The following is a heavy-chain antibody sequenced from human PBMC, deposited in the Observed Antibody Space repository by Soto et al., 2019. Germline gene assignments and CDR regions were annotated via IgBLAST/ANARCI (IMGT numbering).Heavy chain of an antibody. J-gene: IGHJ5*02. CDR1: GYTLTELS. CDR3: ATIAGYCISTSCYKSNWFDP. Sequence: ASVKVSCKVSGYTLTELSMHWVRQAPGKGIEWMGGFDPEDGETIYAQKFQGRVTMTEDTSTDTAYMELSSLRSEDTAVYYCATIAGYCISTSCYKSNWFDPWGQGTLVTVSS. CDR2: FDPEDGET. D-gene: IGHD2-2*02. V-gene: IGHV1-24*01.